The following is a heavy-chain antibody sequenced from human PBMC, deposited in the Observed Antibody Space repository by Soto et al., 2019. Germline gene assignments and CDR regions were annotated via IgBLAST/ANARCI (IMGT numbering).Heavy chain of an antibody. CDR1: GFSLTTSGVG. D-gene: IGHD1-1*01. V-gene: IGHV2-5*02. Sequence: ESGPTLVNPTQTLTLTCAFSGFSLTTSGVGVGWIRRPPGKALEWLAFIYWDDDKRYSPSLRSRLAISKDTSKNQVILTMTNMDPVDTATYFCAHRLPGSRTGSDTGIFDYWGQGTLVTVSS. J-gene: IGHJ4*02. CDR3: AHRLPGSRTGSDTGIFDY. CDR2: IYWDDDK.